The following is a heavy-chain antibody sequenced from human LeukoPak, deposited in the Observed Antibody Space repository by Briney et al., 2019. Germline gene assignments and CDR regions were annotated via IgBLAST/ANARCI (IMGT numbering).Heavy chain of an antibody. J-gene: IGHJ4*02. V-gene: IGHV1-2*02. CDR2: INPNNGDT. CDR1: GYTFTGNF. D-gene: IGHD5-18*01. CDR3: ARGQYRYAVDF. Sequence: ASVKISCKTSGYTFTGNFMHWVRQAPGQGPEWMGWINPNNGDTNYAQKFQGRVTMTRVTSITTAYMELSSLTSDDTAVYYCARGQYRYAVDFWGQGTLVTVSS.